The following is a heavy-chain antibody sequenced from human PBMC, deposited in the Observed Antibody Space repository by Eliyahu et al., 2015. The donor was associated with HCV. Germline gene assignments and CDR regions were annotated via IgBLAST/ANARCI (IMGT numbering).Heavy chain of an antibody. CDR1: GYTFTGYY. CDR3: AKAQAIGLIRGEVDY. CDR2: PNPNSGGT. V-gene: IGHV1-2*02. D-gene: IGHD3-10*01. Sequence: QVQLVQSGAEVKKPGASVKVSCKASGYTFTGYYMHWVRQAPGQGLEWMGWPNPNSGGTNYAQRFQGRVTMTRDTSISTAYMELSRLRSDDSAVYYCAKAQAIGLIRGEVDYWGQGTLVTVSS. J-gene: IGHJ4*02.